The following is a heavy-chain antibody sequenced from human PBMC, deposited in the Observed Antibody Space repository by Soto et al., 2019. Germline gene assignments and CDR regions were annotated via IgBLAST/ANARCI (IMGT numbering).Heavy chain of an antibody. CDR1: GGTFRNSA. CDR3: ARDNDRPQLGGNYYYILDV. Sequence: QVQMEQSGAEVKKPGSSVKVSCKASGGTFRNSAISWVRQAPGQGLEWMGGIMPIFRTPDYAQKFQGRVTITADESTNTAYMEFSGLRSDDTAVYYCARDNDRPQLGGNYYYILDVWGHGTTVTVSS. J-gene: IGHJ6*02. V-gene: IGHV1-69*12. D-gene: IGHD1-1*01. CDR2: IMPIFRTP.